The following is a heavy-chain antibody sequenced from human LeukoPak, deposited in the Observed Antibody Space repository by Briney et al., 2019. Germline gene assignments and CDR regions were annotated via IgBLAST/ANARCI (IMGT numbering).Heavy chain of an antibody. J-gene: IGHJ4*02. CDR3: ARGGYNWNYEDY. CDR2: INWNGGST. Sequence: GGSLRLSCAASGFTFDDYGMSWVRQAPGKGLEWVSGINWNGGSTGYADSVKGRFTISRDNAEDSLYLQMNSLRAEDTALYYCARGGYNWNYEDYWGQGTLVTVSS. D-gene: IGHD1-7*01. CDR1: GFTFDDYG. V-gene: IGHV3-20*04.